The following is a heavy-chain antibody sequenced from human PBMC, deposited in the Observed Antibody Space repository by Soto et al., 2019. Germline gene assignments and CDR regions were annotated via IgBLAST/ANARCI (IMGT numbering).Heavy chain of an antibody. Sequence: QVHLQESGPGLVKPSETLSLTCTVSGGAISTYYWTWIRQPAGKGLEWIGRIYSSGSTKYKPSRQRRVTKSLDTYDSLFYLGLSSVTDADTAVYYCARGQRFSDWFDPWGQGTLVTVSS. J-gene: IGHJ5*02. CDR1: GGAISTYY. V-gene: IGHV4-4*07. CDR2: IYSSGST. CDR3: ARGQRFSDWFDP. D-gene: IGHD3-3*01.